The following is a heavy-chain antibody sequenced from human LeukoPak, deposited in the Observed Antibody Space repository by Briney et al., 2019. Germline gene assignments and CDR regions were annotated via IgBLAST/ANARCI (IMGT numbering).Heavy chain of an antibody. CDR3: ARGVGISY. CDR2: INSDGSTT. V-gene: IGHV3-74*01. D-gene: IGHD1-14*01. Sequence: GGSLRLSCGASGFTFSSYWMHWVRQAPGKGLVWISRINSDGSTTSYADSVKGRFTISRDNAKDSLFLQMNSLRAEDTAVYYCARGVGISYWGQGTLVTVSS. J-gene: IGHJ4*02. CDR1: GFTFSSYW.